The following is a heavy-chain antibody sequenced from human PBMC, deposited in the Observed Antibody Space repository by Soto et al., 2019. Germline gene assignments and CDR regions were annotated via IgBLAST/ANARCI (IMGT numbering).Heavy chain of an antibody. CDR1: GYTLTGYY. Sequence: ASVKVSCKASGYTLTGYYMHWVRQAPGQGLEWMGWINPNSGGTNYAQKFQGWVTMTRDTSISTAYMELSRLRSDDTAVYYCARGYDIWSRYYLRFDYWGQGTLVTVSS. V-gene: IGHV1-2*04. D-gene: IGHD3-3*01. CDR3: ARGYDIWSRYYLRFDY. J-gene: IGHJ4*02. CDR2: INPNSGGT.